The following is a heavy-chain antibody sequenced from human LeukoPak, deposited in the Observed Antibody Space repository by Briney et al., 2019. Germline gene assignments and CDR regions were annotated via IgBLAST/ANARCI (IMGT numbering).Heavy chain of an antibody. CDR1: GFSFSSYE. D-gene: IGHD6-25*01. CDR3: ARDGTPNYSTGWVYMDV. CDR2: ISASGTLT. Sequence: GGSLRLSCAASGFSFSSYEMNWVRQAPGKGLEGISYISASGTLTHYADSVEGRFTISRDNAKNSLFLQMNSLRGEDTAVYYCARDGTPNYSTGWVYMDVWGKGTTVTISS. V-gene: IGHV3-48*03. J-gene: IGHJ6*04.